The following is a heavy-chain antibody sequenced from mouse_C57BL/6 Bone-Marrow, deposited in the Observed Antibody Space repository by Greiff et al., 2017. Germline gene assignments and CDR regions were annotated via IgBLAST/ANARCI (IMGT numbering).Heavy chain of an antibody. V-gene: IGHV1-50*01. CDR2: IDPSDSYT. CDR1: GYTFTSYW. Sequence: QVQLQQPGAELVKPGASVKLSCKASGYTFTSYWMQWVKQRPGQGLEWIGEIDPSDSYTNYNQKFKGKATLTVDTSSSTAYMQLSSLTSEDSAVYYCAKERTNGAFDYWGQGTTLTVSS. J-gene: IGHJ2*01. CDR3: AKERTNGAFDY. D-gene: IGHD4-1*01.